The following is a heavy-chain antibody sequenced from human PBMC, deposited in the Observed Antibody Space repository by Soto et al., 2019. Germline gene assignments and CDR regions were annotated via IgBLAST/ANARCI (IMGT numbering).Heavy chain of an antibody. V-gene: IGHV2-5*02. D-gene: IGHD6-19*01. Sequence: QITLKESGPTLVKPTQTLTLTCTFSGFSLSSTRMDVGWIRQPPGKALEWLALIYWDDDKRYSPFLKSRLTITNDNSKNQVVLTISNMDPVDTARYYCAYIVVAGVGYYFDYWGQGTLVTVSS. CDR3: AYIVVAGVGYYFDY. CDR2: IYWDDDK. J-gene: IGHJ4*02. CDR1: GFSLSSTRMD.